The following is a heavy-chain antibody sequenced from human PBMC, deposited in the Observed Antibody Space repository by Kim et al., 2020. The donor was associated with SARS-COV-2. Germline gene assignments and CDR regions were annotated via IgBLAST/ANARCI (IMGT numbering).Heavy chain of an antibody. J-gene: IGHJ6*02. CDR2: ISYDGSNK. V-gene: IGHV3-30*18. CDR3: SKGNDYYYYYGMDD. CDR1: GFTFSSYG. Sequence: GGSLRLSCAASGFTFSSYGMHWVRQAPGTGLEWVAVISYDGSNKYYADSVKGRFTISRDNSKNTLYLQMKSLRAADTDVYYCSKGNDYYYYYGMDDWGQG.